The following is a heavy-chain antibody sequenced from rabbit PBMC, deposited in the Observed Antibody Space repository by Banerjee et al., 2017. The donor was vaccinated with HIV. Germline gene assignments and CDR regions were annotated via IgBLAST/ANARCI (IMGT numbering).Heavy chain of an antibody. CDR2: IYAGSSDST. Sequence: QSLEESGGGLVQPGGTLTLTCTASGFSFSSSKYMCWVRQAPGKGLEWIACIYAGSSDSTYYANWVNGRFTISSHNAQNTLYLQLSSLTAADTATYFCARDTGSSFSSYGMDLWGQGTLVTVS. V-gene: IGHV1S40*01. J-gene: IGHJ3*01. CDR3: ARDTGSSFSSYGMDL. D-gene: IGHD8-1*01. CDR1: GFSFSSSKY.